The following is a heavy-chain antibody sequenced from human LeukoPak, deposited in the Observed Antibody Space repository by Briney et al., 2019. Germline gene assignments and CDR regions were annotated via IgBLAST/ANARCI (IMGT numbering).Heavy chain of an antibody. CDR1: GGSISSYY. J-gene: IGHJ4*02. CDR2: IYYSGST. Sequence: SETLSLTCTVSGGSISSYYWSWIRQPPGKGLEWIGYIYYSGSTNYNPSLKSRVTISVDTSKNQFSLKLSSVTAADTAVYYCARDSRSKGSSSRYRHFDYWGQGTLVTVSS. V-gene: IGHV4-59*01. CDR3: ARDSRSKGSSSRYRHFDY. D-gene: IGHD6-13*01.